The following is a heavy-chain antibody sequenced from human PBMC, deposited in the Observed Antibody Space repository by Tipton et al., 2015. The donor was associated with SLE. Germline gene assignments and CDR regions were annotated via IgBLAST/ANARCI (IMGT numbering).Heavy chain of an antibody. J-gene: IGHJ4*02. V-gene: IGHV4-59*11. Sequence: TLSLTCTVSGGSISSHYWSWIRQPPGKGLEWIGYIYYSGSTNYNPSLKSRVTISVDTSKNQFSLKLSSVTAADTAVYYCARGAPEMATGYFDYWGQGTLVTVSS. CDR2: IYYSGST. CDR1: GGSISSHY. CDR3: ARGAPEMATGYFDY. D-gene: IGHD5-24*01.